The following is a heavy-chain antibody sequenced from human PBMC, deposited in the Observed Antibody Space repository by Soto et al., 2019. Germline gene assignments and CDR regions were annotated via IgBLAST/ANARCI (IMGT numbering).Heavy chain of an antibody. Sequence: QVQLQESGPGLVKPSQTLSLTCTVSGGSISSGDYYWSWIRQPPGKGLEWIGYIYYSGSTYYNPSLKSRVTISVDTSKTQCSRKLSSVTAADTAVYYCARGPVLPDNWFDPWGQGTLVTVSS. J-gene: IGHJ5*02. CDR3: ARGPVLPDNWFDP. CDR1: GGSISSGDYY. V-gene: IGHV4-30-4*01. CDR2: IYYSGST.